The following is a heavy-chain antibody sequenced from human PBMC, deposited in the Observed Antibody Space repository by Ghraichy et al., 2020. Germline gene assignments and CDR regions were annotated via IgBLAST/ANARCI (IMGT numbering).Heavy chain of an antibody. Sequence: SETLSLTCAVYGGSFSGYYWSWIRQPPGKGLEWIGEINHSGSTNYNPSLKSRVTISVDTSKNQFSLKLSSVTAADTAVYYCARYGDTAILDYWGQGTLVTVSS. CDR3: ARYGDTAILDY. CDR2: INHSGST. D-gene: IGHD5-18*01. CDR1: GGSFSGYY. J-gene: IGHJ4*02. V-gene: IGHV4-34*01.